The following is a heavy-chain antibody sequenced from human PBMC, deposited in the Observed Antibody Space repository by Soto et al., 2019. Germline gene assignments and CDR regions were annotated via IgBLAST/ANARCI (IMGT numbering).Heavy chain of an antibody. V-gene: IGHV5-10-1*01. J-gene: IGHJ6*02. D-gene: IGHD3-10*01. CDR1: GYSFTIYW. CDR2: IDPSDSYT. Sequence: GESLKISCKGSGYSFTIYWISRVRQMPGKGLEWMGRIDPSDSYTNYSPSFQGHVTISADKSISTAYLQWSSLKASDTAMYYCARRRXSMVRGQNYYYYYGMDVWGQGTTVTVSS. CDR3: ARRRXSMVRGQNYYYYYGMDV.